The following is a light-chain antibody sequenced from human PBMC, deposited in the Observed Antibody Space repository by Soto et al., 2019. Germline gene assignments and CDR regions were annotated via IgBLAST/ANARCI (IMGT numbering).Light chain of an antibody. CDR3: QQRHTWPTT. CDR2: EAS. J-gene: IGKJ4*01. CDR1: QFINTY. Sequence: EIVLTQSPATLSLSPGERATLSCRASQFINTYVAWYQHRPGQGPRLLIYEASKTATGIPARFSGSGSGTDFTLTISSLEPEDFGIYYWQQRHTWPTTFGGGAKVEI. V-gene: IGKV3-11*01.